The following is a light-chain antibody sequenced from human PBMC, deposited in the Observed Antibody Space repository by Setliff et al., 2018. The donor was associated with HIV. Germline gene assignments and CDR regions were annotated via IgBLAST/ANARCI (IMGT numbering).Light chain of an antibody. Sequence: SVLTQLPSVSGAPGQRVTISCTGSSSNIGAGYDVHWYRQLPETAPKLLIFLNSNRPSGVPDRFSASKSGTSASLAITGLQAEDEADYYCQSYDSSLKYVFGTGTKVTVL. CDR2: LNS. CDR3: QSYDSSLKYV. J-gene: IGLJ1*01. CDR1: SSNIGAGYD. V-gene: IGLV1-40*01.